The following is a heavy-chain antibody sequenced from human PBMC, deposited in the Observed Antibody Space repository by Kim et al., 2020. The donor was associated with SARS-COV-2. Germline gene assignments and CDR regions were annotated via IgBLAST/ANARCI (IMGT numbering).Heavy chain of an antibody. V-gene: IGHV3-74*01. CDR1: GFTFRSYW. Sequence: GGSLRLSCAASGFTFRSYWINWVRQAPGKGLVWVSRMSGDASTTNYADSVKGRFTMSRDNAESTVYLQMNSLRGDDTAVYYCARGMFRNGLDVWGQGTTVTVSS. CDR3: ARGMFRNGLDV. CDR2: MSGDASTT. D-gene: IGHD1-1*01. J-gene: IGHJ6*02.